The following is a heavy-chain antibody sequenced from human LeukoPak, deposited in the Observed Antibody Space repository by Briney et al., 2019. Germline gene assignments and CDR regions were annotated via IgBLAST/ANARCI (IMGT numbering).Heavy chain of an antibody. CDR1: GYSFTSYW. Sequence: GESLKISCKGSGYSFTSYWISWVRQMPGKGLGWMGRIDPSDSYTNYSPSFQGHVTISADKSISTAYLQWSSLKASDTAMYYCARDIAVAGTLDYYYGMDVWGQGTTVTVSS. V-gene: IGHV5-10-1*01. CDR2: IDPSDSYT. J-gene: IGHJ6*02. CDR3: ARDIAVAGTLDYYYGMDV. D-gene: IGHD6-19*01.